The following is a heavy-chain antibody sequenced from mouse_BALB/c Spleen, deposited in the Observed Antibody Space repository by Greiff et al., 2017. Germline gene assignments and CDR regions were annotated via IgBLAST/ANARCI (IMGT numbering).Heavy chain of an antibody. CDR2: ISYSGST. D-gene: IGHD1-2*01. V-gene: IGHV3-2*02. J-gene: IGHJ4*01. CDR3: ARRGRLGYAMDY. Sequence: VQLKESGPGLVKPSQSLSLTCTVTGYSITSDYAWNWIRQFPGNKLEWMGYISYSGSTSYNPSLKSRISITRDTSKNQFFLQLNSVTTVDTATYYCARRGRLGYAMDYWGQGTSVTVSS. CDR1: GYSITSDYA.